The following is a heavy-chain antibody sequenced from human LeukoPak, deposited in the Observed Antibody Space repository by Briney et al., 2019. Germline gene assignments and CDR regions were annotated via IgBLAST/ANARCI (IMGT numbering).Heavy chain of an antibody. Sequence: SETLSLTCTVSGGSISSSSYYWGWIRQPPGKGLEWIGSIYYSGSTYYNPSLKSRVTISVDTSKSQFSLKLSSVTAADTAVYYCARGDRNYYDSSGYWDYWGQGTLVTVSS. CDR2: IYYSGST. V-gene: IGHV4-39*07. J-gene: IGHJ4*02. D-gene: IGHD3-22*01. CDR3: ARGDRNYYDSSGYWDY. CDR1: GGSISSSSYY.